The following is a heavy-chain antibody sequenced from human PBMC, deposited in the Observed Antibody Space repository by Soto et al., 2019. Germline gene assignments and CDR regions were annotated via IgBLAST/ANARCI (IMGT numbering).Heavy chain of an antibody. CDR1: GYTFTSYA. V-gene: IGHV1-3*01. Sequence: ASVKVSCKASGYTFTSYAMHWVRHAPGQRLEWMGWINAGNGNTKYSQKFQGRVTITRDTSASTAYMELSSLRSEDTAVYYCARVHSNLHSDYFAYWGQGTLVTVSS. CDR2: INAGNGNT. J-gene: IGHJ4*02. CDR3: ARVHSNLHSDYFAY. D-gene: IGHD2-8*01.